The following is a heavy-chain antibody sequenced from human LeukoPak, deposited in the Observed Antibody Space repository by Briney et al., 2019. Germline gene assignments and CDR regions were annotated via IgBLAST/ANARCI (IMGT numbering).Heavy chain of an antibody. Sequence: PSETLSLTCTVSGYSISSGYYWGWIRQPPGKGLEWIGSIYHSGSTYYNPSLKSRVTISVDTSKNQFSLKLSSVTAADTAVYYCARIEWLRLGVDYWGQGTLVTVSS. D-gene: IGHD5-12*01. CDR1: GYSISSGYY. CDR2: IYHSGST. J-gene: IGHJ4*02. V-gene: IGHV4-38-2*02. CDR3: ARIEWLRLGVDY.